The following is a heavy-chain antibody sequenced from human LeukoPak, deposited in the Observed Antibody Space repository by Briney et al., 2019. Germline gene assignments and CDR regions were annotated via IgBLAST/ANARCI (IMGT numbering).Heavy chain of an antibody. J-gene: IGHJ4*02. D-gene: IGHD6-19*01. CDR2: INTDGSTT. Sequence: GGSLRLSCAASGFIVSDNYMSWVRQAPGKGLVWVSRINTDGSTTSYADSVKGRFTISRDNAKNTLYLQMNSLRAEETAVYYCARDLGVAALDNWGQGTLVTVSS. CDR1: GFIVSDNY. CDR3: ARDLGVAALDN. V-gene: IGHV3-74*01.